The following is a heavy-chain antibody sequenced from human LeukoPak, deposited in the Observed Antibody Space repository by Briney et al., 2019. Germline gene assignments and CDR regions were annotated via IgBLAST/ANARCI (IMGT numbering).Heavy chain of an antibody. Sequence: SVKVSCKTSGGTLSRYAISCVRQAPGQGLEWMGEIIPIFGTANYAQRFQGRVTITADESTSTAYMELSSLRSEDTAVYYCARVVGLTGYSSSWYSGYYYYMDVWGKGTTVTVSS. D-gene: IGHD6-13*01. V-gene: IGHV1-69*13. CDR2: IIPIFGTA. CDR1: GGTLSRYA. J-gene: IGHJ6*03. CDR3: ARVVGLTGYSSSWYSGYYYYMDV.